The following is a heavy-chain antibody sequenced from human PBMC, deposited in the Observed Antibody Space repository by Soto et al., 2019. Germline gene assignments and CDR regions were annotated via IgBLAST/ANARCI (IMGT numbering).Heavy chain of an antibody. D-gene: IGHD2-15*01. V-gene: IGHV3-30*18. Sequence: GGSLRLSCAASGFTFSSYGMHWVRQAPGKGLEWVAVISYDGSNKYYADSVKGRFTISRDNSKNTLYLQMNSLRAEDTAVYYCAKDLAQIVLPPEPDYWGQGTLVTVSS. CDR1: GFTFSSYG. J-gene: IGHJ4*02. CDR2: ISYDGSNK. CDR3: AKDLAQIVLPPEPDY.